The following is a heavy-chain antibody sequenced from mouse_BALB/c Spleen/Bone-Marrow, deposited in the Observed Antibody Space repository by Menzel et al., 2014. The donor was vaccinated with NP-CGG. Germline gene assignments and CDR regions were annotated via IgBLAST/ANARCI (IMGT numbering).Heavy chain of an antibody. CDR2: IRLKSNNYAT. V-gene: IGHV6-6*02. J-gene: IGHJ3*01. CDR3: TTGFAY. CDR1: GFTFSNYW. Sequence: EVKLVESGGGLVQPGGSMRLSCVASGFTFSNYWMNWVRRSPEKGLEWVAEIRLKSNNYATHYAESVKWRFTISRDDSKSSVYLQMNNLRAEDTGIYYCTTGFAYWGQGTLVTVSA.